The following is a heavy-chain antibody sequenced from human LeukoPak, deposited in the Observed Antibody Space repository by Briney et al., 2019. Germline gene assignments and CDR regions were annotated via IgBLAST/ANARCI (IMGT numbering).Heavy chain of an antibody. V-gene: IGHV4-39*07. D-gene: IGHD1-26*01. CDR1: GGSISSSSYY. J-gene: IGHJ4*02. Sequence: SETLSLTCTVSGGSISSSSYYWGWIRQPPGKGLEWIGSIYYSGSTYYNPSLKSRVTISVDTSKNQFSLKLSSVTAADTALYYCARVRKYAGSYPFDYWGQGTLVTVSS. CDR3: ARVRKYAGSYPFDY. CDR2: IYYSGST.